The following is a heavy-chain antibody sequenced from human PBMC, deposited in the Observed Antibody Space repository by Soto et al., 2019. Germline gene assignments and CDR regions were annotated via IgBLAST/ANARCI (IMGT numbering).Heavy chain of an antibody. V-gene: IGHV5-51*01. J-gene: IGHJ6*02. CDR3: ARHMTPYSRSWYRDYYGMDV. CDR1: GYSFTSYW. CDR2: IYPGDSDT. Sequence: PGESLKISCKGSGYSFTSYWIGWVRQMPGKGLEWMGIIYPGDSDTRYSPSFQGQVTISADKSISTAYLQWSSLKASDTAMYYCARHMTPYSRSWYRDYYGMDVWGQGTTVTVSS. D-gene: IGHD6-13*01.